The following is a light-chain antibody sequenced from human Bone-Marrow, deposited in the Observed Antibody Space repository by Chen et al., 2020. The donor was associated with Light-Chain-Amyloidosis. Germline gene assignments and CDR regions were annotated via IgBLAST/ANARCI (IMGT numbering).Light chain of an antibody. J-gene: IGLJ2*01. CDR1: DIGSKS. Sequence: SYVLTQAPSVSAAPGQTATIICGGNDIGSKSLHWYQQRPGQAPVLIVYDDTDRPSGIPARFSGSNSGSTAKQTIRRVEAGDEADYYCHVWDDYSNHHVFGGGTKLTVL. CDR3: HVWDDYSNHHV. V-gene: IGLV3-21*02. CDR2: DDT.